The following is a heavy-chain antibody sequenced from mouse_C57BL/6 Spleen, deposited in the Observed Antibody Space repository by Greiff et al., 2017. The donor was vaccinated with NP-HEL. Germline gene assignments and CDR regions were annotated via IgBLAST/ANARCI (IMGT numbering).Heavy chain of an antibody. V-gene: IGHV1-62-2*01. CDR3: ARHEDRPYYGSSSWFAY. CDR2: FYPGSGSI. Sequence: QVQLKESGAELVKPGASVKLSCKASGYTFTEYTIHWVKQRSGQGLEWIGWFYPGSGSIKYNEKFKDKATLTADKSSSTVYMELSRLTSEDSAVYVCARHEDRPYYGSSSWFAYWGQGTLVTVSA. J-gene: IGHJ3*01. CDR1: GYTFTEYT. D-gene: IGHD1-1*01.